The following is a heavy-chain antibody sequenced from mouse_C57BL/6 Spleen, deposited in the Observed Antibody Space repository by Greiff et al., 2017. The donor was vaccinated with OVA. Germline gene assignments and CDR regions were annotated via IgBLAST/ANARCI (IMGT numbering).Heavy chain of an antibody. D-gene: IGHD2-4*01. CDR2: IDPSDSYT. Sequence: QVQLQQPGAELVMPGASVKLSCKASGYTFTSYWMHWVKQRPGQGLEWIGEIDPSDSYTNYNQKFKGKSTLTVDKSSSTAYMQLSSLTSEDSAVYYCARNAVYDYGRWYFDVWGTGTTVTGSS. CDR3: ARNAVYDYGRWYFDV. CDR1: GYTFTSYW. J-gene: IGHJ1*03. V-gene: IGHV1-69*01.